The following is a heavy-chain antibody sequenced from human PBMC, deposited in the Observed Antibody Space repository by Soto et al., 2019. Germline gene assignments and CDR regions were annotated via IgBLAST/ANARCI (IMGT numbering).Heavy chain of an antibody. Sequence: QVQLQESGPGLVKPSDTLSLTCAVSGYSISSSNWWGWIRQPPGKGLEWIGYIYYSGTTYYNPSLKSRFTMSVDTSKNQLSLKLPSVTAVDTDVYYCARREIQGPIDYWGQGPLVTVSS. CDR2: IYYSGTT. V-gene: IGHV4-28*01. CDR1: GYSISSSNW. CDR3: ARREIQGPIDY. D-gene: IGHD1-26*01. J-gene: IGHJ4*02.